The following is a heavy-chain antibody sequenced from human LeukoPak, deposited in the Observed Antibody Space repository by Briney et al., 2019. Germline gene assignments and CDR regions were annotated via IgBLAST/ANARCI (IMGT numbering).Heavy chain of an antibody. J-gene: IGHJ5*02. CDR3: AKDAAPILWFGKTWFDP. Sequence: PSETLSLTCTVSGGSISSYYWSWIRQPPGKGLEWIGYIYYSGSTNYNPSLKSRVTISVDTSKNQFSLKLSSVTAADTALYYCAKDAAPILWFGKTWFDPWGQGTLVTVSS. CDR2: IYYSGST. CDR1: GGSISSYY. V-gene: IGHV4-59*01. D-gene: IGHD3-10*01.